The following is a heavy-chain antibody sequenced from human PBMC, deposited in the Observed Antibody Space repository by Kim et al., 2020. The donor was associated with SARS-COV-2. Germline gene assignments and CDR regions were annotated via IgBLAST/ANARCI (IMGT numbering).Heavy chain of an antibody. J-gene: IGHJ5*02. Sequence: SETLSLTCTVSGGSISSSSYYWGWIRQPPGKGLEWIGSIYYSGSTYYNPSLKSRVTISVDTSKNQFSLKLSSVTAADTAVYYCASYGSRRSRSWFDPWGQGTLVTVSS. D-gene: IGHD3-10*01. CDR1: GGSISSSSYY. V-gene: IGHV4-39*01. CDR3: ASYGSRRSRSWFDP. CDR2: IYYSGST.